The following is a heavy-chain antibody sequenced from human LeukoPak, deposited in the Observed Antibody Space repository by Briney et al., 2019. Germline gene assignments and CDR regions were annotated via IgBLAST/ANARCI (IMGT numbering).Heavy chain of an antibody. D-gene: IGHD3-9*01. V-gene: IGHV1-2*02. CDR2: INSDSGFT. CDR1: GYTFTGYY. Sequence: ASVKVSCKASGYTFTGYYMNWVRQAPAQGLEWMGWINSDSGFTKYAQKFQGRVTMTRDTSITTVYMDLTRLTSDDAAVYYCARNFDMKGFDPWGQGTLDTVSS. CDR3: ARNFDMKGFDP. J-gene: IGHJ5*02.